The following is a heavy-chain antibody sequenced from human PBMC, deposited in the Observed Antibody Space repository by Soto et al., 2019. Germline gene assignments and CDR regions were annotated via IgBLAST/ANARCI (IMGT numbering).Heavy chain of an antibody. Sequence: PSETLSLTCTVSGGSIISYYWIWIRQPPGKGLEWIGYISYSGSTNYNPSLKSRPTISVDTSKNQFSLKLRSVTAADTAVYYCARASPYGDYALDYWGQGTLVTVSS. CDR1: GGSIISYY. V-gene: IGHV4-59*01. D-gene: IGHD4-17*01. CDR2: ISYSGST. CDR3: ARASPYGDYALDY. J-gene: IGHJ4*02.